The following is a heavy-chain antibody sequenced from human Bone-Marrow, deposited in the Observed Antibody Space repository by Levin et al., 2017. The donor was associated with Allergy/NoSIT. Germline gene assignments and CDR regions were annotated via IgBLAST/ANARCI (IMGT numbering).Heavy chain of an antibody. CDR2: ISYDGSNK. J-gene: IGHJ6*02. CDR1: GFTFNNYG. V-gene: IGHV3-30*18. CDR3: ANGAHHDDNTGYGMDV. Sequence: GGSLRLSCAASGFTFNNYGMHWVRQAPGKGLEWVAVISYDGSNKYYADSVKARFTISRDNSKNTLYLQMNSLRAEDTAVYYCANGAHHDDNTGYGMDVWGQGTTVSVSS. D-gene: IGHD3-22*01.